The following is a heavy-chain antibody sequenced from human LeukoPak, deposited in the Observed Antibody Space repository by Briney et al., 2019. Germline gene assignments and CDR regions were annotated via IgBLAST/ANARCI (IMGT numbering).Heavy chain of an antibody. CDR2: INHSGST. CDR3: ARAKYSSSSHWYFDL. J-gene: IGHJ2*01. Sequence: ASETLSLTCAVYGGSFSGYYWSWIRQPPGKGLEWIGEINHSGSTNYNPSLKSRVTISVDTSKNQFSLKLSSVTAADTALYYCARAKYSSSSHWYFDLWGRGTLVTVSS. V-gene: IGHV4-34*01. CDR1: GGSFSGYY. D-gene: IGHD6-6*01.